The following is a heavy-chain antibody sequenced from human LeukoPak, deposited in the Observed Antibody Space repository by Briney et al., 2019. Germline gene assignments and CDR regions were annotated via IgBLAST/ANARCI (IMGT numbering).Heavy chain of an antibody. D-gene: IGHD5-18*01. CDR2: ISSSSSYI. V-gene: IGHV3-21*01. J-gene: IGHJ6*02. Sequence: PGGSLRLSCAASGFTFRSYSMNWVRQAPGKGLEWVSSISSSSSYIHYADSVKGRFTISRDNAKNSLYLQMNSLRDEDTAVYYCARDTAMGPGYGTDVWGQGTTVTVSS. CDR3: ARDTAMGPGYGTDV. CDR1: GFTFRSYS.